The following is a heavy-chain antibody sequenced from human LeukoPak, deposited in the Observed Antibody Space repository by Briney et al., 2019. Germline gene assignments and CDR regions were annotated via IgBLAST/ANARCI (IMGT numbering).Heavy chain of an antibody. V-gene: IGHV3-48*03. CDR2: ISSSGSTI. CDR3: ARGPPYSSSWYPVYFDY. D-gene: IGHD6-13*01. J-gene: IGHJ4*02. Sequence: GGSLRLSCAASGFTFSSYEMSWVRQAPGKGLEWVSYISSSGSTIYYADSVKGRFTISRDNAKNSLYLQMNSLRAEDTAVYYCARGPPYSSSWYPVYFDYWGQGTLVTVSS. CDR1: GFTFSSYE.